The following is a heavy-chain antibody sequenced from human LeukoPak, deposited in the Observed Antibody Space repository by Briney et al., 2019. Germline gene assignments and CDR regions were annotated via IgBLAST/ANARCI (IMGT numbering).Heavy chain of an antibody. V-gene: IGHV3-30*18. CDR2: TAFNGSNNDYVT. CDR1: GFTFSTYG. Sequence: GGSLRLSCAASGFTFSTYGMHWVRQAPGKGLEWVAVTAFNGSNNDYVTSYANSVKGRFTISRDNSKNTLYLQMSSLRAEDTAVYYCAKDNDRCGGDCYLFDYWGQGTLVTVSS. J-gene: IGHJ4*02. CDR3: AKDNDRCGGDCYLFDY. D-gene: IGHD2-21*02.